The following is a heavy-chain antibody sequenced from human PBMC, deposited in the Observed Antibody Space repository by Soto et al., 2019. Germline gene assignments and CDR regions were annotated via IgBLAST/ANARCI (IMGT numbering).Heavy chain of an antibody. V-gene: IGHV3-30-3*01. CDR1: GFSFRNYN. D-gene: IGHD2-15*01. CDR3: VRETQIVMVVVPTPGSPGAFDM. Sequence: QMQLVESGGGVVQPGRSLRLSCAASGFSFRNYNLHWVRQAPGKGLEWVAVVSHDGVNKHYAESVKGRLSISRDSSSDTLYLQKNSLRPEDTAVYYCVRETQIVMVVVPTPGSPGAFDMWGQGTMVTVSS. CDR2: VSHDGVNK. J-gene: IGHJ3*02.